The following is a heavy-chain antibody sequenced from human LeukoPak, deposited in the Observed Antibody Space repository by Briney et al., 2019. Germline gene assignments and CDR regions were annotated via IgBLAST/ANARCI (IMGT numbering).Heavy chain of an antibody. CDR2: INPNSGGT. Sequence: ASVKVSCKASGYTFTGYYMHWVRQAPGQGLEWMGWINPNSGGTNYAQKFQGRVTMTRDTSISTAYMELSRLRFDDTAVYYCARVSHYYDSSGYWDYWGQGTLVTVSS. J-gene: IGHJ4*02. CDR1: GYTFTGYY. D-gene: IGHD3-22*01. CDR3: ARVSHYYDSSGYWDY. V-gene: IGHV1-2*02.